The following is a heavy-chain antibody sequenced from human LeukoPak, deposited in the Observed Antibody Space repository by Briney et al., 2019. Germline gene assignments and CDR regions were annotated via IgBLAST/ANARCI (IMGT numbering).Heavy chain of an antibody. CDR3: GRGHWGLDY. V-gene: IGHV3-11*04. CDR1: GFTVSSSY. D-gene: IGHD7-27*01. J-gene: IGHJ4*02. CDR2: ISSSGSTI. Sequence: PGGSLRLSCAASGFTVSSSYMSWVRQAPGKGLEWVSYISSSGSTIYYADSVKGRFTISRDNAKSSLYLQMNSLRAEDTAVYYCGRGHWGLDYWGQGALVTVSS.